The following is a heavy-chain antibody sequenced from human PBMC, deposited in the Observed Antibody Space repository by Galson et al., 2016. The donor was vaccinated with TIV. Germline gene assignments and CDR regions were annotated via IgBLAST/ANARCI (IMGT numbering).Heavy chain of an antibody. V-gene: IGHV1-46*01. CDR2: INTKGDYS. Sequence: SVKVSCKAYGNTFTNYYMNWIRQAPGQGLEWMGIINTKGDYSTYAQTFQARFTMTRDTSTSTDSMELRNLRSEDTAVYSCATERPGAEVDGWGDWGQGTLVIVSS. CDR3: ATERPGAEVDGWGD. D-gene: IGHD3-10*01. J-gene: IGHJ4*02. CDR1: GNTFTNYY.